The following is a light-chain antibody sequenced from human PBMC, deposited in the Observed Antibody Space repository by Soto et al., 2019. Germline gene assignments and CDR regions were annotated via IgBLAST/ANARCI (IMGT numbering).Light chain of an antibody. V-gene: IGLV2-8*01. CDR1: SSDVGGYKY. Sequence: QSVLTQPPSASGSPGQSVTISCTGTSSDVGGYKYVSWYQQHPGKAPKLLIYEVSKRPSGVPDRFSGSKSGNTASLTVSGLQAAVEADYYCSSYTSSSTRVFGGGTKLTVL. CDR3: SSYTSSSTRV. CDR2: EVS. J-gene: IGLJ2*01.